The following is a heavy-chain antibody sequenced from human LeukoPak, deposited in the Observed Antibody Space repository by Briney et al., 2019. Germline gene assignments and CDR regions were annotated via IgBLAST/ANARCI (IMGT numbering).Heavy chain of an antibody. J-gene: IGHJ4*02. D-gene: IGHD3-22*01. CDR3: ARRAGDYSHPYDY. CDR1: GFTFSSSE. Sequence: PGGSLRLSCAASGFTFSSSEMSWVRQAPGRGLEWVANIKQDGSEKYYVDSVKGRFTISRDNAKNSLYLQMSSLRAEDTAVYYCARRAGDYSHPYDYWGQGTLVTVSS. CDR2: IKQDGSEK. V-gene: IGHV3-7*01.